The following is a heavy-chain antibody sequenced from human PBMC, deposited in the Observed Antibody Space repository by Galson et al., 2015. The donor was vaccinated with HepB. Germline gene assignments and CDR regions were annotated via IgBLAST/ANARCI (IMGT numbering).Heavy chain of an antibody. J-gene: IGHJ3*02. CDR3: ARGYCTSTSCYDGFDI. CDR2: IWYGGTNE. Sequence: SLRLSCAASGFTFNTYAMHWVRQAPGKGLEWVAGIWYGGTNEYYADSAEGRFTISRDNSKSTLYLQMNALRAEGTAVYYCARGYCTSTSCYDGFDIWGQGTLVTVSS. CDR1: GFTFNTYA. V-gene: IGHV3-33*01. D-gene: IGHD2-2*01.